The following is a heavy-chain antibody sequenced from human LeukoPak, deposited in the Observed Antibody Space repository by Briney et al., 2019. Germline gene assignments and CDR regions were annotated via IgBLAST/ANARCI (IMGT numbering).Heavy chain of an antibody. J-gene: IGHJ3*02. CDR3: ARPGYCSGGSCFPHAFDI. D-gene: IGHD2-15*01. Sequence: RSSETLSLTCTVSGGSISSYYWSWIRQPPGKGLEWIGYIYYSGSTNYNPSLKSRVTISVDTSKNQFSLKLSSVTAADTVVYYCARPGYCSGGSCFPHAFDIWGQGTMVTVSS. CDR2: IYYSGST. V-gene: IGHV4-59*08. CDR1: GGSISSYY.